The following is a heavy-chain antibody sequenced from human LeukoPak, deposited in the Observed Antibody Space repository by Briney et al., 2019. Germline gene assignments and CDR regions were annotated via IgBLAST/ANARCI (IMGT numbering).Heavy chain of an antibody. CDR1: GFTFSAYS. D-gene: IGHD3-3*02. CDR3: ARDLAWAFDF. V-gene: IGHV3-48*01. Sequence: GGSLRLSCAASGFTFSAYSMNWVRQAPGKGLERVSYVSSDISLIDYADSVKGRFTISRDNAKNSLYLQMNRLRAEDAAVYYCARDLAWAFDFWGQGTMVTVSS. CDR2: VSSDISLI. J-gene: IGHJ3*01.